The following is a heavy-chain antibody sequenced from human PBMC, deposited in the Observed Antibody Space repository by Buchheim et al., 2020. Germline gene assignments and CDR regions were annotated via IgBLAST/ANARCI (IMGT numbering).Heavy chain of an antibody. CDR3: ARATRVPGLPYSNLDY. D-gene: IGHD4-11*01. J-gene: IGHJ4*02. CDR1: GFTFSSYA. CDR2: ISYDGSNK. Sequence: QVQLVESGGGVVQPGRSLRLSCAASGFTFSSYAMHWVRQAPGKGLEWVAVISYDGSNKYYADSVKGRFTISRDNSKNTLYLQMNSLRAEDTAVYYCARATRVPGLPYSNLDYWGQGTL. V-gene: IGHV3-30-3*01.